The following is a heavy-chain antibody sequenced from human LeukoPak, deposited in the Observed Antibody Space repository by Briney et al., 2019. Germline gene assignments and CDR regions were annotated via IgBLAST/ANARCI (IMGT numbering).Heavy chain of an antibody. CDR2: ISSSSSYI. V-gene: IGHV3-21*01. CDR3: ARAEWELLHFDY. Sequence: GRSLRLSCAASGFTFSSYSMNWVRQARGKGLEWVSSISSSSSYIYYADSVKGRFTISRDNAKNSLYLQMNSLRAEDTAVYYCARAEWELLHFDYWGQGTLVTVSS. CDR1: GFTFSSYS. J-gene: IGHJ4*02. D-gene: IGHD1-26*01.